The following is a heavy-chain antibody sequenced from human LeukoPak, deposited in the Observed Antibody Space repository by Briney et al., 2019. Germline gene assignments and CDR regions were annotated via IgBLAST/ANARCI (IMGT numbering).Heavy chain of an antibody. V-gene: IGHV3-15*07. CDR1: GFTFSNAW. Sequence: GGSLRLSCAASGFTFSNAWMNWVRQAPGKGLEWVGRIKSKTDGGTTDYAAPVKGRFTISRDDSKNTLYLQMSSLKTEDTAVYYCTSVPYYYGSGTLYWGQGTLVTVSS. D-gene: IGHD3-10*01. CDR2: IKSKTDGGTT. CDR3: TSVPYYYGSGTLY. J-gene: IGHJ4*02.